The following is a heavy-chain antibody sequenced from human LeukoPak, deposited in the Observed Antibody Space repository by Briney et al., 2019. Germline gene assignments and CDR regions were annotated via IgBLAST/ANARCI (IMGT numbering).Heavy chain of an antibody. D-gene: IGHD6-13*01. CDR3: ARDAGYSSSWYPLANYFDY. Sequence: GGSLRLSCAASGFTFSSYSMNWVRQAPGKGLEWVSSISSSSSYIYYADSVKGRFTISRDNAKNSLYLQMNSLRAEDTAVYYCARDAGYSSSWYPLANYFDYWGQGTLVTVSS. CDR2: ISSSSSYI. V-gene: IGHV3-21*01. CDR1: GFTFSSYS. J-gene: IGHJ4*02.